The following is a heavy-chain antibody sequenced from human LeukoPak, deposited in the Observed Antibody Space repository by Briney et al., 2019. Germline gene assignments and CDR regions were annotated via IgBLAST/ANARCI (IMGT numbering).Heavy chain of an antibody. D-gene: IGHD3-9*01. V-gene: IGHV3-23*01. J-gene: IGHJ6*02. CDR3: AKGERYFDRYLAYYHYRMDL. CDR2: ISGGDDST. CDR1: GFTFNNYA. Sequence: PGGSLRLSCAASGFTFNNYAMTWVRQAPGKGLEWVSTISGGDDSTYYADSVKSRFTISRDNSRNTLYLQMNSLRAEETAVYYCAKGERYFDRYLAYYHYRMDLWGQGTTVTVSS.